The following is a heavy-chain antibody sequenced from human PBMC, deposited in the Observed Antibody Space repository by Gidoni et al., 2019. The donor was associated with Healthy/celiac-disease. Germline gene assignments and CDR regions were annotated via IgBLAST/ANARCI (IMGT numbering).Heavy chain of an antibody. CDR3: ARDGTITGTTRNYFDY. Sequence: QVQLVQSGAEVKKPGSSVKVYCKASGGTFSSSAISWVRQAPGHGLEWMGGIIPIFGTANYAQKFQGRVTITADESTSTAYMELSSLRSEDTAVYYCARDGTITGTTRNYFDYWGQGTLVTVSS. CDR1: GGTFSSSA. V-gene: IGHV1-69*01. J-gene: IGHJ4*02. CDR2: IIPIFGTA. D-gene: IGHD1-7*01.